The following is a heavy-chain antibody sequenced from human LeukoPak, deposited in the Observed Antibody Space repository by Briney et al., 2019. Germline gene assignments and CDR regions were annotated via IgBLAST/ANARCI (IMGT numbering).Heavy chain of an antibody. Sequence: AGGSLRLSCAASGFTFSSYAMSWVRQAPGKGLEWVSAISGSGGSTYYADSVKGRFTISRDNSKNTLYLQMNSLRAEDTAVYYCAKDGNYSSSWGFDYWGQGTLVTVSS. CDR2: ISGSGGST. J-gene: IGHJ4*02. D-gene: IGHD6-13*01. CDR3: AKDGNYSSSWGFDY. V-gene: IGHV3-23*01. CDR1: GFTFSSYA.